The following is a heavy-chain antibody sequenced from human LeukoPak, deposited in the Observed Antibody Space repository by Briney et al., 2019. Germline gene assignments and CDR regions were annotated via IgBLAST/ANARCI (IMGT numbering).Heavy chain of an antibody. Sequence: GGSLRLSCAASGFTFSSSWMHWVRQVPGKGLVWVSRINSDGSITTYADSVKGRFTISRDNAQTTLYLQMNSLRADDTAVYYCVRALNGNTDYWGQGTLVTVSS. J-gene: IGHJ4*02. CDR1: GFTFSSSW. CDR3: VRALNGNTDY. CDR2: INSDGSIT. V-gene: IGHV3-74*01. D-gene: IGHD3-9*01.